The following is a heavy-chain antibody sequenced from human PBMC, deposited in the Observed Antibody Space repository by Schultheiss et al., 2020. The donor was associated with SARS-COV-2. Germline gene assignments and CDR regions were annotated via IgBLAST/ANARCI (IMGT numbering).Heavy chain of an antibody. CDR3: ARDPVWGADD. Sequence: GGSLRLSCAASGFTFGTYNMHWVRQAPGKGLEFVASIRSSGRDIYYADSMQGRFTVSRDNANNSLYLQMHSLRAEDTAMYFCARDPVWGADDWGQGTLVTVSS. CDR1: GFTFGTYN. D-gene: IGHD1-26*01. CDR2: IRSSGRDI. V-gene: IGHV3-21*04. J-gene: IGHJ4*02.